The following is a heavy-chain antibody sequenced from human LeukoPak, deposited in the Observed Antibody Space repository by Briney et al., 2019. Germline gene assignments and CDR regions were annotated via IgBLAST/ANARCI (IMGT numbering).Heavy chain of an antibody. CDR1: GYTFTGYY. D-gene: IGHD3-3*01. Sequence: ASVKVFCRASGYTFTGYYMHWVRHAPGQGLEWMGWINPNSGGTNYAQKFQGRVTMTRDTYSSAAYMELRRMRSDDTAVYCCARDWGEHLYWGFWSGYSPHLYYFDYWGQGTLVTVSS. J-gene: IGHJ4*02. V-gene: IGHV1-2*02. CDR3: ARDWGEHLYWGFWSGYSPHLYYFDY. CDR2: INPNSGGT.